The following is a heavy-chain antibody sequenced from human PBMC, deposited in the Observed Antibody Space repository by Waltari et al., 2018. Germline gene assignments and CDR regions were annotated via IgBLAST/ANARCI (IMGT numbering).Heavy chain of an antibody. CDR1: GGSISSYY. V-gene: IGHV4-59*01. CDR3: ARGSRGNGAAFDV. J-gene: IGHJ3*01. Sequence: QVQLQESGPGLVKPSETLSLTCTVSGGSISSYYWSWLRQPPGKGLEWIGYIYYSGITNYNPSLKSRVTISVDTSKNQFSLKLNSVTAADTAVYYCARGSRGNGAAFDVWGQGTMVTVSS. D-gene: IGHD3-22*01. CDR2: IYYSGIT.